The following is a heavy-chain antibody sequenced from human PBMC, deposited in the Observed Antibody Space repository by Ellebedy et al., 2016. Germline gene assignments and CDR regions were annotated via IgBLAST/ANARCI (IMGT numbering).Heavy chain of an antibody. CDR2: ISGSGGST. D-gene: IGHD2-2*01. CDR1: GLTFSSYA. Sequence: GGSLGLSCAASGLTFSSYAMNWVRQAPGKGLEWVSAISGSGGSTYYADSVKGRFTISRDNSKNTLYLQMNSLRAEDTAVYYCAKAGESSTLYYFDYWGQGTLVTVSS. CDR3: AKAGESSTLYYFDY. J-gene: IGHJ4*02. V-gene: IGHV3-23*01.